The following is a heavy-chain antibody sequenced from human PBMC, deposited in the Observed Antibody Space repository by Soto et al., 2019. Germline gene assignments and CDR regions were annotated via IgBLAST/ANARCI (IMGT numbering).Heavy chain of an antibody. J-gene: IGHJ4*02. CDR2: VSKSDYT. V-gene: IGHV3-21*01. CDR3: AREDSIIIPAVSDF. D-gene: IGHD2-2*01. CDR1: VFKFNNYG. Sequence: GSLRLSCEVSVFKFNNYGINWVRQAPGKGLEWVSSVSKSDYTYYSDSVKGRFTISRDNAKNSVSLQMNTLRAEDTAVYYCAREDSIIIPAVSDFWGQGTLVTVSS.